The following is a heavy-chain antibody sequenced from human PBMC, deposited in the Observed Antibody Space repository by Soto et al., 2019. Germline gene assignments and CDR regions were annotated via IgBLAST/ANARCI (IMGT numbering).Heavy chain of an antibody. Sequence: QVQLVQSGTEVKKPGASVKVSCKASGYTFGKYGISWVRQAPGQGLEWVGWISVYHGNTVHAQKFRGRFNMTTEPSTNTAYMELGSLKSDDTAIYYCAKDCSGASCGFDIGGQGTLVTVSS. J-gene: IGHJ4*02. D-gene: IGHD2-15*01. CDR3: AKDCSGASCGFDI. CDR1: GYTFGKYG. V-gene: IGHV1-18*01. CDR2: ISVYHGNT.